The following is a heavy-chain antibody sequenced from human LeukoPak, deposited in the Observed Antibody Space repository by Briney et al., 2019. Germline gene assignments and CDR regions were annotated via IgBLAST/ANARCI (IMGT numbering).Heavy chain of an antibody. CDR3: ARHAAVADYYYYYYKDV. CDR2: IYHSGST. V-gene: IGHV4-38-2*02. D-gene: IGHD6-19*01. J-gene: IGHJ6*03. Sequence: SETLSLTCTVSGGSISSYYWGWIRQPPGKGLEWIGSIYHSGSTYYNPSLKSRVTISVDTSKNQFSLKLSSVTAADTAVYYCARHAAVADYYYYYYKDVWGKGTTVTVSS. CDR1: GGSISSYY.